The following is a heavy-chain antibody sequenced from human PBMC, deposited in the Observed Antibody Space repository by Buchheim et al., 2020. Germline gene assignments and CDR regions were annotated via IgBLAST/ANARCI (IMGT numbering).Heavy chain of an antibody. CDR3: AREDYFHFEY. CDR2: IKPDGSDK. CDR1: GFTFRNSW. V-gene: IGHV3-7*01. Sequence: EVQLLGSGGGLVQPGGSLRLSCGASGFTFRNSWMSWVRQSPGKRLEWVATIKPDGSDKYYVDSVKGRFTISRDNAKNSMYLQFNSLRAEDTAVYFCAREDYFHFEYWGRGTL. J-gene: IGHJ4*02. D-gene: IGHD3-10*01.